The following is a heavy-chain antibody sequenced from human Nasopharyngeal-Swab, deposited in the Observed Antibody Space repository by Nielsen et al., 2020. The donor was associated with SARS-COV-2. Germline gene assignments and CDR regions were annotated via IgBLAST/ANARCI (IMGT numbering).Heavy chain of an antibody. D-gene: IGHD6-19*01. CDR2: INADNDNT. V-gene: IGHV1-3*01. Sequence: ASVKVSCKASGYTFTSYAMHWVRQAPGQRLEWMGWINADNDNTKYSEKFQGRVTITRDTSASTVYMELSSLRSEDTAVYYCARGDGDSSGWYTNGDYFDYWGQGTLVTVSS. CDR3: ARGDGDSSGWYTNGDYFDY. J-gene: IGHJ4*02. CDR1: GYTFTSYA.